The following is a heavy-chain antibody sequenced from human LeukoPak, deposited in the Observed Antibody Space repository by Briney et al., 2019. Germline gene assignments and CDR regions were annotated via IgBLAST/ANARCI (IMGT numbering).Heavy chain of an antibody. CDR1: GGTFSNYA. Sequence: SVKVSCKASGGTFSNYAISWVRQAPGRGLEWMGGIIPMSGTTNYAQKFQGRVTITADESTNTAYMALSSLRSEDTALYYCAREQWLVPHRYYYYGMDVWGQGTTVTVSS. D-gene: IGHD6-19*01. CDR3: AREQWLVPHRYYYYGMDV. J-gene: IGHJ6*02. CDR2: IIPMSGTT. V-gene: IGHV1-69*13.